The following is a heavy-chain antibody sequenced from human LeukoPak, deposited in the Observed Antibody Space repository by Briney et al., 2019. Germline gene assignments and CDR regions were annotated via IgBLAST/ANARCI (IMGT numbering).Heavy chain of an antibody. Sequence: PSETLSLTCTVSGGSISSYHWSWIRQPPGKGLEWIGYIYYSGSTNYNPSLKSRVTISVDTSKNQFSLKLSSVTAADTAVYYCARARFYGSGSYYTIDAFDIRGQGTMVTVSS. J-gene: IGHJ3*02. D-gene: IGHD3-10*01. CDR3: ARARFYGSGSYYTIDAFDI. CDR1: GGSISSYH. V-gene: IGHV4-59*01. CDR2: IYYSGST.